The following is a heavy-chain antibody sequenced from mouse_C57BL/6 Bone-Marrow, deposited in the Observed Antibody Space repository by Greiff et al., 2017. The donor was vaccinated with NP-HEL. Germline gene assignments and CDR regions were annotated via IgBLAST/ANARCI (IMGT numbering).Heavy chain of an antibody. CDR3: ARSGPYSYGYFAY. V-gene: IGHV1-64*01. J-gene: IGHJ2*01. CDR1: GYTFTSYW. Sequence: QVQLKQPGAELVKPGASVKLSCKASGYTFTSYWMHWVKQRPGQGLEWIGMIHPNSGSTNYNEKFKSKATLTVDKSSSTAYMQLSSLTSEDSAVYYCARSGPYSYGYFAYWGQGTTLTVSA. D-gene: IGHD1-1*01. CDR2: IHPNSGST.